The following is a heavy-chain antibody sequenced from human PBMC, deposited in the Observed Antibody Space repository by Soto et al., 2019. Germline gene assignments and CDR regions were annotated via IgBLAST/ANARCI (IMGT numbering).Heavy chain of an antibody. CDR2: INAGNGNT. CDR1: GYTFTSYA. D-gene: IGHD3-10*01. J-gene: IGHJ3*02. V-gene: IGHV1-3*01. CDR3: AREKRITMVRGVIMPFDI. Sequence: GASVKVSCKASGYTFTSYAMHWVRQAPGQRLEWMGWINAGNGNTKYSQKFQGRVTITRDTSASTAYMELSSLRSEDTAVYYCAREKRITMVRGVIMPFDIWGQGTMVTV.